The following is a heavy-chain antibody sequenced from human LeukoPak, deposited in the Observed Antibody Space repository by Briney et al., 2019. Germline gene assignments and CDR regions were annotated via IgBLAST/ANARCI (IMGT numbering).Heavy chain of an antibody. CDR1: GFMFNSFG. CDR2: IRVDDNYK. J-gene: IGHJ6*03. CDR3: KDRRHMDV. D-gene: IGHD2-21*01. Sequence: PGGSLRLSCVASGFMFNSFGMHWVGQAPGKGLEWVAFIRVDDNYKYYADSVKGRFTVSRDNSKNTLTLEMSSLRPEATASYCVKDRRHMDVWGKGTMVIVSS. V-gene: IGHV3-30*02.